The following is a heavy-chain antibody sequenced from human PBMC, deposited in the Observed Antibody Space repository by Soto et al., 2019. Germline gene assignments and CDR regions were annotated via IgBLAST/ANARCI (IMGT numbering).Heavy chain of an antibody. CDR2: ISAYNGNT. Sequence: QVQLVQSGAEVKKPGASVKVSCKASGYTFTSYGISWVRQAPGQGLEWMGWISAYNGNTNYAQKLQGRVTMTTDTSTSTAYMELRSLRSDDTAVYYCARVGDFWSGYYPPTYYYYMDVWGKGTTVTVSS. J-gene: IGHJ6*03. D-gene: IGHD3-3*01. CDR1: GYTFTSYG. CDR3: ARVGDFWSGYYPPTYYYYMDV. V-gene: IGHV1-18*01.